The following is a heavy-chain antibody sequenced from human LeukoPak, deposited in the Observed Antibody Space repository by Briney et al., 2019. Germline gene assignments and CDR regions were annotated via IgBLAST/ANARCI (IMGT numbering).Heavy chain of an antibody. D-gene: IGHD1-26*01. CDR2: TYYNGRT. V-gene: IGHV4-59*02. CDR1: GGSVDINY. CDR3: ARTSGSSTVWYFDL. J-gene: IGHJ2*01. Sequence: SETLSLTCSVSGGSVDINYWSWIRQPPGKGLEWIGYTYYNGRTDYNPSLRSRATVSEDASNNQFSLRLSSVTTADTAVYFCARTSGSSTVWYFDLWGRGTLVTVSS.